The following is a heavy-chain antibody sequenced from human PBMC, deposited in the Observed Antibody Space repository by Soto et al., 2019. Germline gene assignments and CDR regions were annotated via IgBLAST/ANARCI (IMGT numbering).Heavy chain of an antibody. CDR1: GFTFSSYA. Sequence: GGSLRLSCAASGFTFSSYAMHWVRQAPGKGLEWVAVISYDGSNKYYADSVKGRFTISRDNSKNTLYLQMNSLRAEDTAVYYCARDSRIAPAGNPYYWGQGTLVTVSS. J-gene: IGHJ4*02. CDR3: ARDSRIAPAGNPYY. D-gene: IGHD6-13*01. V-gene: IGHV3-30-3*01. CDR2: ISYDGSNK.